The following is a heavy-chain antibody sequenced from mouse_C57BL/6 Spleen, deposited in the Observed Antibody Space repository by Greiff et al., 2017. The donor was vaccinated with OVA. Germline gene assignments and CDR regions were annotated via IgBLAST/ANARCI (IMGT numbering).Heavy chain of an antibody. CDR2: ISDGGSYT. CDR3: ARDGLRRGFAY. V-gene: IGHV5-4*01. D-gene: IGHD2-4*01. CDR1: GFTFSSYA. Sequence: EVNVVESGGGLVKPGGSLKLSCAASGFTFSSYAMSWVRQTPEKRLEWVATISDGGSYTYYPDNVKGRFTISRDNAKNNLYLQMSHLKSEDTAMYYCARDGLRRGFAYWGQGTLVTVSA. J-gene: IGHJ3*01.